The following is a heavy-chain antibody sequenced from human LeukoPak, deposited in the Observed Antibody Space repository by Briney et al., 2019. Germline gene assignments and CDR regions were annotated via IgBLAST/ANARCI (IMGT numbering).Heavy chain of an antibody. J-gene: IGHJ6*02. V-gene: IGHV4-34*01. CDR3: ARAPDRQYSSSWGYGMDV. D-gene: IGHD6-13*01. CDR2: INHSGST. CDR1: GGSFSGYY. Sequence: SETLSLTCAVYGGSFSGYYWSWIRQPPGKGLEWIGEINHSGSTHYNPSLKSRVTISVDTSKNQFSLKLSSVTAADTAVYYCARAPDRQYSSSWGYGMDVWGQGTTVTVSS.